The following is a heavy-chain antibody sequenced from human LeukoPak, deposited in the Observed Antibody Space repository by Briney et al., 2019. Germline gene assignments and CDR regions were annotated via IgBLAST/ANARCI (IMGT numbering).Heavy chain of an antibody. V-gene: IGHV3-7*01. CDR2: IKQDGSEK. CDR3: ARPYSSGWYAGGYFDY. Sequence: GGSLRLSCAASGFTFSSYWMSWVRQAPGKGLEWVANIKQDGSEKYYVDSVKGRFTISRDNAKNSLYLQMNSLRAEDTAVYYCARPYSSGWYAGGYFDYWGQETLVTVSS. J-gene: IGHJ4*02. CDR1: GFTFSSYW. D-gene: IGHD6-19*01.